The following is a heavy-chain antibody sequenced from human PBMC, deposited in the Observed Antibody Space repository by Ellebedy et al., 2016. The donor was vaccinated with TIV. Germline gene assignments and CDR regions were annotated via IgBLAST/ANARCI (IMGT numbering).Heavy chain of an antibody. CDR3: ARGGGVYFFDY. CDR2: LNPSNGGT. CDR1: GYTFTSDL. J-gene: IGHJ4*02. D-gene: IGHD1-26*01. V-gene: IGHV1-46*01. Sequence: AASVKVSCKASGYTFTSDLIHWVRQAPGQGLEWMGVLNPSNGGTGYAQKFQGRVTMTRDTSASTVYMELSSLRSEDTAVYYCARGGGVYFFDYWGQGTLVTVSS.